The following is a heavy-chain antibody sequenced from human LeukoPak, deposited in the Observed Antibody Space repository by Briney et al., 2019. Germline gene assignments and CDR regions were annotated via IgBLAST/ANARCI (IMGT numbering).Heavy chain of an antibody. J-gene: IGHJ4*02. CDR2: IFSSGST. D-gene: IGHD1-1*01. Sequence: SETLSLTCTVSGGSISNDNYYWSWIRQPAGKGLEWIGRIFSSGSTNYNPSLKSRVTISLDTSKNQFSLKLSSVTAADTAVYYCARGVPMSYWGQGTLVTVS. CDR3: ARGVPMSY. CDR1: GGSISNDNYY. V-gene: IGHV4-61*02.